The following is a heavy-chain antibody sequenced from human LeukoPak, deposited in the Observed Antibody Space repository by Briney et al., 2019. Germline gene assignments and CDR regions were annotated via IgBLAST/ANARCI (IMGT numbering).Heavy chain of an antibody. Sequence: ASVKVSCKASGYTFTSYDINWVRQATGQGLEWMGWMNPNSGNTGYAQKFQGRVTMTRNTSISTAYMELSSLRSEDTAVYYCAKVEKKPQRSTIFGGVRSLDYYYHYMDVWGKGTTVTVSS. D-gene: IGHD3-3*01. J-gene: IGHJ6*03. CDR3: AKVEKKPQRSTIFGGVRSLDYYYHYMDV. V-gene: IGHV1-8*01. CDR2: MNPNSGNT. CDR1: GYTFTSYD.